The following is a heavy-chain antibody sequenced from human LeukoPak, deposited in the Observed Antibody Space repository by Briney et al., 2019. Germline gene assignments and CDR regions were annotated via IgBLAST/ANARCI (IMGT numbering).Heavy chain of an antibody. CDR1: GFTLSSHA. V-gene: IGHV3-48*04. Sequence: GGSLRLSCAASGFTLSSHAIHWVRQAPGKGLEWVSYISSSGSTIYYADSVKGRFTISRDNAKNSLYLQMNSLRAEDTAVYYFARKIPRRDDVFNIGGQG. J-gene: IGHJ3*02. CDR3: ARKIPRRDDVFNI. CDR2: ISSSGSTI.